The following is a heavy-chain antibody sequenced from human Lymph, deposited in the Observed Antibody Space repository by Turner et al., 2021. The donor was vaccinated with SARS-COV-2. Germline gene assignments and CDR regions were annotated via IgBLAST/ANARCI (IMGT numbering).Heavy chain of an antibody. CDR3: ARRHSGNYDAFDI. CDR1: GGTFSTYV. J-gene: IGHJ3*02. D-gene: IGHD1-26*01. CDR2: IIPIHGIA. V-gene: IGHV1-69*10. Sequence: QVQLVQSGAEVKKPGSSVKVSCKASGGTFSTYVISWVRQAPGQGLEWMGGIIPIHGIANYAQKFQGRVTITADKSTNTDYMELSSLGSEDKAVYHCARRHSGNYDAFDIWGQGTMVTVSS.